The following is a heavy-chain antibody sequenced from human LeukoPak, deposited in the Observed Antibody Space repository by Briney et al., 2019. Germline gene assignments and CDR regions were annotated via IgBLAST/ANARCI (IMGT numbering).Heavy chain of an antibody. D-gene: IGHD1-26*01. V-gene: IGHV4-34*01. CDR1: GLLFSDAW. J-gene: IGHJ4*02. CDR2: IYYRGNT. CDR3: TRDREHGTQDS. Sequence: GSLRLSCAVSGLLFSDAWMSWVRQGPGKGLEWIGSIYYRGNTFYNPSLRNRVSISIDTSKGRFSLNLNSVTAADTAVYFCTRDREHGTQDSWGQGTLVTVS.